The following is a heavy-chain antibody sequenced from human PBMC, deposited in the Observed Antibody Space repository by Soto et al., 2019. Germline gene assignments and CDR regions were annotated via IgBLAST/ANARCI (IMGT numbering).Heavy chain of an antibody. CDR2: IYYSGTT. Sequence: PSETLSLTCTVSVDSITSNSYFWAWIRQPPGKGLEWIGSIYYSGTTYYNPSLKSRVTISVDRSKNQFSLKLSSVTAADTAVYFCARDQMARGLYGMDVWGQGTTVTVSS. D-gene: IGHD3-10*01. J-gene: IGHJ6*02. CDR3: ARDQMARGLYGMDV. CDR1: VDSITSNSYF. V-gene: IGHV4-39*02.